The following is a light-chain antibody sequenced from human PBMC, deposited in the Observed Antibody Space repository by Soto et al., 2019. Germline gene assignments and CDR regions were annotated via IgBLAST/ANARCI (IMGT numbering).Light chain of an antibody. CDR1: QSISSW. J-gene: IGKJ1*01. V-gene: IGKV1-5*03. Sequence: DIQMTQSPSTLSASVGDRVTITCRASQSISSWLAWYQQKPGKAPKLLIYKASSLESGVPSRFSGSGSGTEFTLTISRLQPDDFATYYCQQYNSYRWTFGQGTKV. CDR3: QQYNSYRWT. CDR2: KAS.